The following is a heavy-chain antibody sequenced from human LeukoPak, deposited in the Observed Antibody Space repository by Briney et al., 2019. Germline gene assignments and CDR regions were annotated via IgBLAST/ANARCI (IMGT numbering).Heavy chain of an antibody. Sequence: SETLSLTCTVSGGSVSSGSYYWSWIRQPPGKGLEWIGYIYYSGSTNYNPSLKSRVTISVDKSKNQFSLKLSSVTAADTAVYYCAKGVTVTTGWFDPWGQGTLVTVSS. J-gene: IGHJ5*02. V-gene: IGHV4-61*01. CDR3: AKGVTVTTGWFDP. CDR1: GGSVSSGSYY. CDR2: IYYSGST. D-gene: IGHD4-17*01.